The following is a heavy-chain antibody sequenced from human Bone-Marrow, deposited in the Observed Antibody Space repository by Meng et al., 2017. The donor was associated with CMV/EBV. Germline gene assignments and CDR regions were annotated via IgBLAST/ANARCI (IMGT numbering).Heavy chain of an antibody. D-gene: IGHD4/OR15-4a*01. Sequence: SETLSLTCTVSGGSISSYYWSWIRQPPGKGLEWIGYIYYSGSTNYNPSLESRVTISVDTSKNQFSLKLSSVTAEDTAVYYCARANNFDTWGQGTLVTVSS. J-gene: IGHJ4*02. CDR2: IYYSGST. CDR1: GGSISSYY. CDR3: ARANNFDT. V-gene: IGHV4-59*12.